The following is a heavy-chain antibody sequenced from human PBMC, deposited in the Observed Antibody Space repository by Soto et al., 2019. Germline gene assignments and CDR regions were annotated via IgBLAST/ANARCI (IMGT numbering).Heavy chain of an antibody. CDR2: ISSSSSCI. Sequence: PWGSLRLSCAASGFTFSSYIMNWVRQAPGKGLEWVSSISSSSSCIYYADSVKGRFTISRDNAKNSLYLQMNSLRAEDTAVYYCARDRTSHDYGASFTYWGQGTLVTVSP. J-gene: IGHJ4*02. V-gene: IGHV3-21*01. CDR1: GFTFSSYI. D-gene: IGHD4-17*01. CDR3: ARDRTSHDYGASFTY.